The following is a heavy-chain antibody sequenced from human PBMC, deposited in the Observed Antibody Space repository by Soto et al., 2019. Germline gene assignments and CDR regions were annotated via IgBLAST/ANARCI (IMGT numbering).Heavy chain of an antibody. D-gene: IGHD3-3*01. Sequence: SETLSLTCTVSGGSISSYHWSWIRQPPGKGLEWIGYIYYSGSTNYNPSLKSRVTISVDTSKNQFSLKRSSVTAADTAVYYCARHNSLYYDFWSGYFDYWGQGTLVTVSS. V-gene: IGHV4-59*08. CDR1: GGSISSYH. CDR2: IYYSGST. CDR3: ARHNSLYYDFWSGYFDY. J-gene: IGHJ4*02.